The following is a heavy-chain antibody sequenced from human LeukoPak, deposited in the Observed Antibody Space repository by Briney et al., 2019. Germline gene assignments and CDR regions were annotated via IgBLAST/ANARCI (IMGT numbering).Heavy chain of an antibody. D-gene: IGHD3-10*01. V-gene: IGHV4-34*01. CDR3: ARHATLLWFGESSFG. Sequence: SETLSLTCAVYGGSFSGYYWSWIRQPPGKGLEWIGEINHSGSTNYNPSLKSRVTISVDTSKNQFSLKLSSVTAADTAVYYCARHATLLWFGESSFGWGQGTLVTVSS. J-gene: IGHJ4*02. CDR1: GGSFSGYY. CDR2: INHSGST.